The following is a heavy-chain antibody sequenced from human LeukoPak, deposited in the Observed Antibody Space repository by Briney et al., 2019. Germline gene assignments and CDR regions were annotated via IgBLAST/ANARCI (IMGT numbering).Heavy chain of an antibody. V-gene: IGHV3-66*01. J-gene: IGHJ3*01. CDR3: ARRIPTTWACDF. CDR1: GFTVRNNY. Sequence: PGGSLRISCAASGFTVRNNYMTWVRQAPGKGLEWVSVIYSGGNTYSADSVKGRFTISRDNSKNTLYLQLNSLGAEDTAVYYCARRIPTTWACDFWGQGTMVTVSS. CDR2: IYSGGNT. D-gene: IGHD2-2*02.